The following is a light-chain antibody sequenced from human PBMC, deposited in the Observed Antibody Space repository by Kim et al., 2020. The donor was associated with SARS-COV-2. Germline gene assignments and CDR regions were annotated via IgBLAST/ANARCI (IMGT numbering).Light chain of an antibody. V-gene: IGKV3-15*01. J-gene: IGKJ2*01. CDR3: QQYSHWPPYT. CDR2: GAS. Sequence: EIVMTQSPATLSVSPGERVTLSCRASQTVHSNLAWYQQKPGQAPRLLIYGASTRATDIPARFSGSGSGTEFTLIISSLQSEDFAVYYCQQYSHWPPYTFGPGTKLEI. CDR1: QTVHSN.